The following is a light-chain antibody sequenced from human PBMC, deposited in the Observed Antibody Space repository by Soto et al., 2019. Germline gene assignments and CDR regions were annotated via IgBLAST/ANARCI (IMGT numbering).Light chain of an antibody. CDR1: QSVSSSY. CDR3: QQYGSSPRT. V-gene: IGKV3-20*01. Sequence: EIVLTQSPGTLSLSPXERXTLSCRASQSVSSSYLAWYQQKPGQAPRLLIYGASSRATGIPDRFSGSGSGTDFTLTISRLEPEDFAVYYCQQYGSSPRTFGQGTRLEIK. CDR2: GAS. J-gene: IGKJ5*01.